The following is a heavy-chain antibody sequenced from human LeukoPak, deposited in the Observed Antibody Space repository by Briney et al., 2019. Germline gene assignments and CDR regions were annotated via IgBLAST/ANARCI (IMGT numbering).Heavy chain of an antibody. J-gene: IGHJ4*02. V-gene: IGHV3-23*01. CDR2: ISGSGGST. CDR3: AKGLGLLWFGESPHFDY. Sequence: GGSLRLSCAASEFTFSSYGMSWVRQAPGKGLEWVSAISGSGGSTYYADSVKGRFTISRDNSKNPLYLQMNSLRGEDTAVYYCAKGLGLLWFGESPHFDYWGQGTLVTVSS. D-gene: IGHD3-10*01. CDR1: EFTFSSYG.